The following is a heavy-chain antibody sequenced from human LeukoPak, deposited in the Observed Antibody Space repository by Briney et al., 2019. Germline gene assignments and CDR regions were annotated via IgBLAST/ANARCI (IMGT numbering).Heavy chain of an antibody. J-gene: IGHJ4*02. CDR1: GFPFSGYW. V-gene: IGHV3-7*01. CDR3: SRSLDY. Sequence: GGSLRLSCAASGFPFSGYWMDWVRQAPGKGMEWVANINQDGSTQYYAASVKGRFTISRDNAKSSLYLQMDILRAEDTAVYYCSRSLDYLGQGALVTVSS. CDR2: INQDGSTQ.